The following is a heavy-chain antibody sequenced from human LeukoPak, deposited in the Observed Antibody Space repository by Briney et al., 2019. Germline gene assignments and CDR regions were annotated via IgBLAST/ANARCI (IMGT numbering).Heavy chain of an antibody. V-gene: IGHV3-43*02. CDR2: ISGDGDRT. CDR1: GFTFEGYA. CDR3: AKGLYYYDSSGYFDY. J-gene: IGHJ4*02. Sequence: GGSLRLSCAASGFTFEGYAMHWVRQAPGKGLEWVSLISGDGDRTYYADSVKGRFTISRDNSKNSLYLQMNSLRTEDTALYYCAKGLYYYDSSGYFDYWGQGTLVTVSS. D-gene: IGHD3-22*01.